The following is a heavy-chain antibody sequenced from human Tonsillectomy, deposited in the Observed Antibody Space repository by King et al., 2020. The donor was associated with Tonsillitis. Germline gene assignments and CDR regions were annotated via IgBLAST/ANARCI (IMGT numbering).Heavy chain of an antibody. Sequence: QLQESGPGLVKPSETLSLTCTVSGGSISSSSYYWGWIRQPPGKGLEWIGSIYYSGSTYYNPSLKSRVTISVDTSKNQFSLKLSSVTAADTAVYYCARLTVIYGMDVWGLGTTVTVSS. CDR2: IYYSGST. CDR1: GGSISSSSYY. J-gene: IGHJ6*02. CDR3: ARLTVIYGMDV. D-gene: IGHD4-17*01. V-gene: IGHV4-39*01.